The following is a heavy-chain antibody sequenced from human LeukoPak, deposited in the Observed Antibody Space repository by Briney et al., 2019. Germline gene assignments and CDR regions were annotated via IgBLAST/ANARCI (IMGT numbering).Heavy chain of an antibody. CDR2: VIPILGIA. CDR1: GGTVSSYA. J-gene: IGHJ5*02. CDR3: ARDGLFGGSVNP. Sequence: SGKVSCKASGGTVSSYAISWVRQAPGQGLEWRGRVIPILGIANYAQKFQGRVTITADKSTSTAYMELSSLRSDDAAVYYCARDGLFGGSVNPWGQGTLVTVSS. D-gene: IGHD1-26*01. V-gene: IGHV1-69*04.